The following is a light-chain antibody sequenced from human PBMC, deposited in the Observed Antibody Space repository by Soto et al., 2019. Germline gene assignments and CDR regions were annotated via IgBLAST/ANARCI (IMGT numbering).Light chain of an antibody. CDR1: QTISTH. V-gene: IGKV3-11*01. J-gene: IGKJ5*01. Sequence: DIVLTQSPATLSFSPGDRATLSCGASQTISTHLAWYQQKPGQAPRLLIYGASYRATGIPARISGSGSGTDFTLTISGLEPEDFALYYCQQRSNWPTTFGQGTRLEIK. CDR3: QQRSNWPTT. CDR2: GAS.